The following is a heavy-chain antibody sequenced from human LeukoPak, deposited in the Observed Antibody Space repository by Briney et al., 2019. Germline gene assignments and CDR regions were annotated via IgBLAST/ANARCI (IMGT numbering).Heavy chain of an antibody. Sequence: PEGSLRLSCAASGFTFSSYSKNWVRQAPGKGLEWISSISSSSSYIYYADSVKGRFTISRDNAKNSLYLQMNSLRAEDTAVYYCARDGPFYDSSGSSFDYWGQGTLVTVSS. CDR2: ISSSSSYI. CDR1: GFTFSSYS. J-gene: IGHJ4*02. CDR3: ARDGPFYDSSGSSFDY. V-gene: IGHV3-21*01. D-gene: IGHD3-22*01.